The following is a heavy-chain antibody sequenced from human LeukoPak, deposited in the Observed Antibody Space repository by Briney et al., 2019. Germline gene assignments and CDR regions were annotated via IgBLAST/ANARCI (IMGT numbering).Heavy chain of an antibody. CDR3: ARGRYCSSTSCYRGGPFDY. J-gene: IGHJ4*02. V-gene: IGHV4-34*01. Sequence: SETLSLTCAVYGGSFSGYYWSWIRQPPGKGLEWIGEINHSGSTNYNPSLKSRVTISVDTSKNQFSLKLSSVTAADTAVYYCARGRYCSSTSCYRGGPFDYWGQGTLVTVSS. CDR1: GGSFSGYY. D-gene: IGHD2-2*02. CDR2: INHSGST.